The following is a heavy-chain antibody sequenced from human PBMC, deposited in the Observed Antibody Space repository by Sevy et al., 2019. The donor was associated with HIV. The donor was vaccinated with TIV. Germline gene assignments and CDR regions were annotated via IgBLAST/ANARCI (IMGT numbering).Heavy chain of an antibody. CDR1: GGSISSYY. Sequence: SETLSLTCTVSGGSISSYYWSWIRQPPGKGLEWIGHIYYSGSTNYNPSLKSRVTISVDTSKNQFSLKLSSVTAADTAVYYGARIPTTYYYYSSGYYPPQGWFDPWGQGTLVTVSS. CDR3: ARIPTTYYYYSSGYYPPQGWFDP. CDR2: IYYSGST. J-gene: IGHJ5*02. D-gene: IGHD3-22*01. V-gene: IGHV4-59*01.